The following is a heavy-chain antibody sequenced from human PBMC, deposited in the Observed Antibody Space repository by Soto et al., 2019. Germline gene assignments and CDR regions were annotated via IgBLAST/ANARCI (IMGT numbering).Heavy chain of an antibody. V-gene: IGHV4-31*03. CDR3: ARARFQVLYGKPYFDS. CDR2: IYHSGNT. CDR1: GGSITTGGSY. Sequence: SETLSLTCTVSGGSITTGGSYWSWIRQHPGKGLEWIGDIYHSGNTYYNPSLKSRLTISVDTSKNHFSLMVDSVTAADTAVYYCARARFQVLYGKPYFDSWGQGTLVTVSS. D-gene: IGHD2-2*02. J-gene: IGHJ4*02.